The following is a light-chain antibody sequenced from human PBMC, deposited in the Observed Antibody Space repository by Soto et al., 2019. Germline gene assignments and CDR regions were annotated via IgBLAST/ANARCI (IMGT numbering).Light chain of an antibody. CDR1: QSVSSSY. J-gene: IGKJ4*02. V-gene: IGKV3-20*01. CDR3: QHYRTS. CDR2: CEC. Sequence: EIVLTQAPGTLSLSPGERATLSCRARQSVSSSYLAWYQQKPGQAPRQRIYCECSMATGIPDRFSGSGSGTDFTLTITRLEHDDFAVYYCQHYRTSFGGGTRVEIK.